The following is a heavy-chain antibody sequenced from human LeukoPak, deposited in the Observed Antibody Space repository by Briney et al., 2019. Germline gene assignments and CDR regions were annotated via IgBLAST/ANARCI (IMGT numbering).Heavy chain of an antibody. CDR2: IKQDGSEK. Sequence: PGGSLRLSCVASGFAFSSYWMSWVRQAPGKGLEWVANIKQDGSEKYYVDSVKGRFTISRDNAKNSLYLQMNSLRAEDTAVYYCARGRIRGTYGYWGQGTLVTVSS. CDR1: GFAFSSYW. V-gene: IGHV3-7*01. J-gene: IGHJ4*02. CDR3: ARGRIRGTYGY. D-gene: IGHD3-10*01.